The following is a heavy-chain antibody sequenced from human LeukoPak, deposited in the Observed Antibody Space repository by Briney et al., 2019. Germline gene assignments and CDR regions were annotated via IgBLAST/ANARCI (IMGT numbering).Heavy chain of an antibody. Sequence: PSETLSLTCTVSGGSISSYYWSWIRQPPGKGLEWIGYIYYSGSTNYNPSLKSRVTISVDTSKNQFSLKLSSVTAADTAVYYCARGARRFDILTGYYSFYPYYFDYWGQGTLVTVSS. CDR1: GGSISSYY. V-gene: IGHV4-59*12. CDR3: ARGARRFDILTGYYSFYPYYFDY. J-gene: IGHJ4*02. D-gene: IGHD3-9*01. CDR2: IYYSGST.